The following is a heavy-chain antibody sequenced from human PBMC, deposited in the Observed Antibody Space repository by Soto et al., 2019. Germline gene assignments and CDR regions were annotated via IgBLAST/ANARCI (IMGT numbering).Heavy chain of an antibody. CDR2: IYYSGST. D-gene: IGHD3-10*01. J-gene: IGHJ6*02. V-gene: IGHV4-30-4*01. CDR3: AGQPIAGSYYDLGSYYYYYGMDV. Sequence: QVQLQESGPGLVKPSQTLSLTCTVSGGSISSGDYYWNWIRQPPGKGLEWIGHIYYSGSTYYNPSLKSRSTISLDTSKNQFSLKLSSVTAADTAVYYCAGQPIAGSYYDLGSYYYYYGMDVWGQGTTVTVSS. CDR1: GGSISSGDYY.